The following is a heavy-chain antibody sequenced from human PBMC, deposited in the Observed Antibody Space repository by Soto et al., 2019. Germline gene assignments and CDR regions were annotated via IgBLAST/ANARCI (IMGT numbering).Heavy chain of an antibody. CDR1: GFTFSTYA. V-gene: IGHV3-23*01. J-gene: IGHJ4*02. CDR2: VSASGLNT. D-gene: IGHD1-20*01. Sequence: PGGSLRLSCAASGFTFSTYAMAWVRQAPGKGLEWVSGVSASGLNTDYADPVKGRFYISRDNSKNTLYLQMNSLRAEDTAVYYCARVGITGTTFRGFDYWGQGTLVTVSS. CDR3: ARVGITGTTFRGFDY.